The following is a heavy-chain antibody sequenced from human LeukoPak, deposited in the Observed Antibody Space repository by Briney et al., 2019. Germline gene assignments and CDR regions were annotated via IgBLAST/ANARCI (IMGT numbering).Heavy chain of an antibody. V-gene: IGHV3-21*01. J-gene: IGHJ3*02. CDR2: ISSTSSYL. Sequence: PGESLTLSCAVSGFTFSSYTMDWVCQAPWKGLEWVSSISSTSSYLYYADSWKGRFTIPRHNAKNSLYLQPYSLRAEDTAVYYCARDDPDEVVPAAIAGDDAFDIWGQGTMVTVSS. D-gene: IGHD2-2*01. CDR3: ARDDPDEVVPAAIAGDDAFDI. CDR1: GFTFSSYT.